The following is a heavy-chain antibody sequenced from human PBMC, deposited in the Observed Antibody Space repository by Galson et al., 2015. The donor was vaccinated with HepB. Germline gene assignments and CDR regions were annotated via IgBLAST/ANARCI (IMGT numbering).Heavy chain of an antibody. CDR2: IKSKPAGGTT. Sequence: SLRLSCAASGFTFNSAWLSWVRQPPGKGLEWVGRIKSKPAGGTTDYAAPVKGRFTISRDDSKDTLYLQMDGLKTEDTAVYYCATVNWRWEFDYWGQGALVTVSS. CDR3: ATVNWRWEFDY. V-gene: IGHV3-15*01. J-gene: IGHJ4*02. D-gene: IGHD1-20*01. CDR1: GFTFNSAW.